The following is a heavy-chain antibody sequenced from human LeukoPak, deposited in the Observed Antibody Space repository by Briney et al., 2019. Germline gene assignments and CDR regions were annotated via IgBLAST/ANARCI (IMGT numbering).Heavy chain of an antibody. CDR3: ARETGHGYNWMGY. D-gene: IGHD5-24*01. CDR2: IIPFFGTA. J-gene: IGHJ4*02. CDR1: GGTFSSYA. V-gene: IGHV1-69*13. Sequence: VASVKVSCTASGGTFSSYAISWVRQAPGQGLEWMGGIIPFFGTANSAQKFQGRVTITADESTSTAYMELSSLRSEDTAVYYCARETGHGYNWMGYWGQGTLVTVSS.